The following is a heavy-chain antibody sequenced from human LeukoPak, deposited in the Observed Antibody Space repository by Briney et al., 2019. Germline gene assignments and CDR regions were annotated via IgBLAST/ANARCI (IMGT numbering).Heavy chain of an antibody. CDR3: AREFWLVRPRGMDV. Sequence: ASVKVSCKSSGYTFTGYYMHWVRQAPGQGLGWVGWINPNSGGTNYAQKFQGWVTMTRDTSISTAYMELSRLRSDDTAVYYCAREFWLVRPRGMDVWGKGTTVTVSS. CDR1: GYTFTGYY. J-gene: IGHJ6*04. V-gene: IGHV1-2*04. CDR2: INPNSGGT. D-gene: IGHD6-19*01.